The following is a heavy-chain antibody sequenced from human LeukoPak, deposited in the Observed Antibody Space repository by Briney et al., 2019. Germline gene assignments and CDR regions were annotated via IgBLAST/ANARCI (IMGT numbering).Heavy chain of an antibody. D-gene: IGHD2-15*01. Sequence: GGSLRLSCAASGFTFSSYSMNWVRRAPGKGLEWVSSISTSSSYIYYADSVRGRFTISRDNAKNSLYLQMTSLRAEDTAVYSCARGADGVSSNSRGWFDPWGQGTLVTVSS. V-gene: IGHV3-21*01. CDR2: ISTSSSYI. J-gene: IGHJ5*02. CDR3: ARGADGVSSNSRGWFDP. CDR1: GFTFSSYS.